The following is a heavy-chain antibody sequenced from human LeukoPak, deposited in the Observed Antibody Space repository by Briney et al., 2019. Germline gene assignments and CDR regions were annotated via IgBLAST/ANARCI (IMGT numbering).Heavy chain of an antibody. J-gene: IGHJ6*02. CDR2: IYSGGST. V-gene: IGHV3-53*01. D-gene: IGHD6-19*01. Sequence: PGGSLRLSCAASGFTVSSNYMSWVRQAPGKGLEWVSVIYSGGSTYYADSVKGRFTISRDNSKNTLYLQMNSLRAEDTAVYYCARVAVYYYYGMDVWGQGTTVTVSS. CDR3: ARVAVYYYYGMDV. CDR1: GFTVSSNY.